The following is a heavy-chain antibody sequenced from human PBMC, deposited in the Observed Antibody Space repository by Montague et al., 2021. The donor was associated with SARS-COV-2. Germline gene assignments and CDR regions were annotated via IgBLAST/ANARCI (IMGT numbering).Heavy chain of an antibody. V-gene: IGHV4-4*02. D-gene: IGHD3-3*01. CDR2: TYHSGST. Sequence: SETLSLTCEVSGASISSSNWWIWVRQSPGKGLEWIGETYHSGSTNYNPSLKSRVTISVDTSKNQFSLKLSSVTAADTAVYYCARGNARITIFGVAARWFDPWGQGTLVTVSS. J-gene: IGHJ5*02. CDR3: ARGNARITIFGVAARWFDP. CDR1: GASISSSNW.